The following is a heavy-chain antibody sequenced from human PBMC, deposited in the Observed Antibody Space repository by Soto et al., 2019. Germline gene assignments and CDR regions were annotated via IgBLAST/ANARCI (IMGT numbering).Heavy chain of an antibody. V-gene: IGHV4-34*01. CDR1: GGSFSGYY. CDR2: INHSGST. J-gene: IGHJ6*02. Sequence: QVQLQQWGAGLLKPSETLSLTCAVYGGSFSGYYWSWIRQPPGKGLEWIGEINHSGSTNYNPSLRSRVTISVDTSKNQFSLKLSSVTAADTAVYYCARRLWGGYLIYYYYGMDVWGQGTTVTVSS. CDR3: ARRLWGGYLIYYYYGMDV. D-gene: IGHD3-3*01.